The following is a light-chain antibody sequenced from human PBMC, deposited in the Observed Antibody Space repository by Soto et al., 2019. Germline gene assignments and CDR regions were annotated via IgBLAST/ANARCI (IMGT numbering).Light chain of an antibody. Sequence: EIVMTQSPATLSSFPGDRVTLSCMASQYINTRLAWYQHRPGQAPRLLIYQTSIRAAGIPARFSASGSGTDFTLTISDVQPEDFALYYCHQRQSWPRTFGQGTKVDIK. J-gene: IGKJ1*01. CDR1: QYINTR. CDR3: HQRQSWPRT. V-gene: IGKV3-11*01. CDR2: QTS.